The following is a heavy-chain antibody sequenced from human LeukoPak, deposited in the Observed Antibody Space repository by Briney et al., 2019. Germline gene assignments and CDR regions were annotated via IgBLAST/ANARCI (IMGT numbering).Heavy chain of an antibody. Sequence: GGSLRLSCAASGFTFSSYGMHWVRQAPGKGLEWVSYISSSGSTIYYADSVKGRFTISRDNAKNSLYLQMNSLRAEDTAVYYCARTDYGSLRGAFLIWGQGTMVTASS. CDR3: ARTDYGSLRGAFLI. CDR2: ISSSGSTI. J-gene: IGHJ3*02. V-gene: IGHV3-48*04. CDR1: GFTFSSYG. D-gene: IGHD4/OR15-4a*01.